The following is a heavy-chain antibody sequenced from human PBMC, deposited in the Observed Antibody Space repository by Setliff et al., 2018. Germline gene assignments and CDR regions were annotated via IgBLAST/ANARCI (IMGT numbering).Heavy chain of an antibody. CDR1: GYSFPSYW. CDR3: GRSPGLAESGSCFAP. J-gene: IGHJ5*02. CDR2: VYPGDSET. V-gene: IGHV5-51*01. D-gene: IGHD6-13*01. Sequence: PAEALNTSCEASGYSFPSYWIGWVRQLPGKGLEWMGSVYPGDSETSSSPSYQGQVTISADKSIGTAYLQWSSLKASDTAIYYCGRSPGLAESGSCFAPWGQGTLVTVSS.